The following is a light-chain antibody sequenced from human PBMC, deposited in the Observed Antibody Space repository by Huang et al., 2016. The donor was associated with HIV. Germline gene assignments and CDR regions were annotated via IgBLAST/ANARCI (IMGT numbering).Light chain of an antibody. Sequence: ENVLTQSPGTLSLSPGERATLSCRASQRVNDNYLAWYQQKPGQAPRLLIDGAATRATGIPDRFRGSGSGTDFTLTIIRLAPEDFAVYYCQQYGSSGTFGQGTRVDI. CDR2: GAA. J-gene: IGKJ1*01. CDR1: QRVNDNY. CDR3: QQYGSSGT. V-gene: IGKV3-20*01.